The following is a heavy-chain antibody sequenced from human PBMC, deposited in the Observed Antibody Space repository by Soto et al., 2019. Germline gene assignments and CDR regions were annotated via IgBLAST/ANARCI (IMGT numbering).Heavy chain of an antibody. D-gene: IGHD3-3*01. CDR3: ARLLYDFWSGYQPHYYYGMDV. Sequence: PGGSLRLSCAASGFTVSSNYMSWVRQAPGKGLEWVSVIYSGGSTYYADSVKGRFTISRDNSKNTLYLQMNSLRAEDTAVYYCARLLYDFWSGYQPHYYYGMDVWGQGTTVTVSS. J-gene: IGHJ6*02. V-gene: IGHV3-53*01. CDR1: GFTVSSNY. CDR2: IYSGGST.